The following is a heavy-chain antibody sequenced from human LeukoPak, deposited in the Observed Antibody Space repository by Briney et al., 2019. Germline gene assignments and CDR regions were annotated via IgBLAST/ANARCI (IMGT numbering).Heavy chain of an antibody. D-gene: IGHD3-9*01. CDR1: GGSISSYS. Sequence: PSETLSLTCTVSGGSISSYSWSWIRQPPGKGLEWIGYIYHSGSTYYNPSLKSRVTISVDRSKNQFSLKLSSVTAADTAVYYCAREYYDILTGYHHDAFDIWGQGTMVTVSS. CDR2: IYHSGST. J-gene: IGHJ3*02. CDR3: AREYYDILTGYHHDAFDI. V-gene: IGHV4-30-2*01.